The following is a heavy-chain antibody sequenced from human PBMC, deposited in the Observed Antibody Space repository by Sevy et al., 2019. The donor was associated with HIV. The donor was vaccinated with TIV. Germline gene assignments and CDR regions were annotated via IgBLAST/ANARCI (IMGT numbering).Heavy chain of an antibody. Sequence: GGSLRLSCAASGFTFSIYAMTWVRQAPGKGLEWVSTISVSGGSTYYADSVNGRFTISRDNSKNPLYLQMNSLRAEDTAVYYCAKDHDNNWFDPWGQGTLVTVSS. CDR1: GFTFSIYA. D-gene: IGHD3-9*01. J-gene: IGHJ5*02. V-gene: IGHV3-23*01. CDR2: ISVSGGST. CDR3: AKDHDNNWFDP.